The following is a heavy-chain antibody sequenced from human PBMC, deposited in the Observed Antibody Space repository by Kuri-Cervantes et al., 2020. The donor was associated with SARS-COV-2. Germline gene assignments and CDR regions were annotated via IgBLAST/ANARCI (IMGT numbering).Heavy chain of an antibody. CDR1: GFTFSSYW. CDR2: IKKDGSEK. D-gene: IGHD2-2*01. CDR3: ARAPIYCSSTSCYGAYGMDV. J-gene: IGHJ6*02. Sequence: GGSLRLSCAASGFTFSSYWMSWVRQAPGKGLEWVANIKKDGSEKYYVDSVKGRFTISRDNAKNSLYLQMNNLRAEDTAVYYCARAPIYCSSTSCYGAYGMDVWGQGTTVTVSS. V-gene: IGHV3-7*05.